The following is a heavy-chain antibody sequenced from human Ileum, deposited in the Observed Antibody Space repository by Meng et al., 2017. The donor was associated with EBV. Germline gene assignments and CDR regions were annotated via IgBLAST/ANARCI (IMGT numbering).Heavy chain of an antibody. CDR2: ISANNGDR. Sequence: QGKLFQLGAWVATPGALVKVSFKASGFTFTNYGCTWVRQAPGQGLEWMGWISANNGDRHYAQKFQDRVTLTTDGYTPTVYMELRSLRSDDTAVYFCARKPTSAALDYWGQGTLVTVSS. CDR3: ARKPTSAALDY. V-gene: IGHV1-18*01. D-gene: IGHD6-13*01. CDR1: GFTFTNYG. J-gene: IGHJ4*02.